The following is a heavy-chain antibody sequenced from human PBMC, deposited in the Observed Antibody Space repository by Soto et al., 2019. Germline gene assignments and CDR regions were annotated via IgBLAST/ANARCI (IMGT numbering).Heavy chain of an antibody. CDR2: IHHDGGT. CDR3: ARMPYSYYAMDV. CDR1: GGPIRSYNW. Sequence: QVQLQESGPGLVEPAGTLSLTCAGSGGPIRSYNWWSWVRQPPGKGLEWIGEIHHDGGTNYNTSLKSRVTISVDNAKNHLSLNLNSVTAADAAIYYCARMPYSYYAMDVWGQGTTVTVSS. D-gene: IGHD2-2*01. J-gene: IGHJ6*02. V-gene: IGHV4-4*02.